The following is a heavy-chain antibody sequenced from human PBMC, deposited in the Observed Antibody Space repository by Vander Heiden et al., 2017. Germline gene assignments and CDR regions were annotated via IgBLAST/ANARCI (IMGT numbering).Heavy chain of an antibody. CDR2: INESGST. Sequence: QVQLPQWGAGLLKPSETLSLTCAVYGGPFSGSYWPWIRQPAGKGLEWIGEINESGSTNYNPSLKSRVTISGDTSKNQFSLRLTSVTAADTAVYYCARRGRLPFDYWGQGTLVTVSS. V-gene: IGHV4-34*02. D-gene: IGHD6-25*01. J-gene: IGHJ4*02. CDR3: ARRGRLPFDY. CDR1: GGPFSGSY.